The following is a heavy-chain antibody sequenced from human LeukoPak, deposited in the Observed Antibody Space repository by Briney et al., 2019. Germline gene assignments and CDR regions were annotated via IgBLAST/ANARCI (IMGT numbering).Heavy chain of an antibody. J-gene: IGHJ5*02. Sequence: SETLSLTCTVSGGSISSYYWSWIRQPPGNGLEWTGYIYYSGSTNYNPSLKSRVTISVDTSKNQFSLKLTSVTAADTAVYYCARGMYYDILTGLPNWFDPWGQGTLVTVSS. CDR3: ARGMYYDILTGLPNWFDP. CDR1: GGSISSYY. V-gene: IGHV4-59*08. D-gene: IGHD3-9*01. CDR2: IYYSGST.